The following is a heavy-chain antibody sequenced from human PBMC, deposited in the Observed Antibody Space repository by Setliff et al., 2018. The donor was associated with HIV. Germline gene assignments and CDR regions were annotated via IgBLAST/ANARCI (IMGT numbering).Heavy chain of an antibody. CDR1: GFTFSSYG. CDR3: AKDYYDFVWGSSLAY. Sequence: GGSLRLSCAASGFTFSSYGMHWVRQAPGKGLEWVAVIWYDGSNKYYADSVKGRFTISRDNSKNTLYLQMNSLRAEDTAVYYCAKDYYDFVWGSSLAYWGQGTLVTVSS. V-gene: IGHV3-33*06. J-gene: IGHJ4*02. D-gene: IGHD3-16*01. CDR2: IWYDGSNK.